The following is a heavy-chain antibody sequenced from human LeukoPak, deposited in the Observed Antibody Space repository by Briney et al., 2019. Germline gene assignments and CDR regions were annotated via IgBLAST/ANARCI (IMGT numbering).Heavy chain of an antibody. V-gene: IGHV4-39*01. J-gene: IGHJ5*02. D-gene: IGHD4-11*01. CDR3: ARHVPGYSNTWPGP. Sequence: SQTLSLTCTVSGGSISSGGYYWSWIRQPPGKGLEWIGCIYRSGSTYYNPSLKSRVTISVDTSKNQFSLKLRSVTAADTAVYYCARHVPGYSNTWPGPWGQGTLVTVSS. CDR1: GGSISSGGYY. CDR2: IYRSGST.